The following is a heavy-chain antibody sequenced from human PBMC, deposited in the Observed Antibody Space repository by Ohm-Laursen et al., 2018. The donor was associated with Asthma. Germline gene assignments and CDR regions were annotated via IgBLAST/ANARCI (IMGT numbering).Heavy chain of an antibody. Sequence: SLRLSCTASGFTFSSYGMHWVRQAPGKGLEWVAVISYDGSNKYYADSVRGRFTISRDNSKNTLYLQMNSLRAEDTVVYYCARGRYCSSTSCPEGMDVWGQGTAVTVSS. CDR3: ARGRYCSSTSCPEGMDV. CDR1: GFTFSSYG. J-gene: IGHJ6*02. V-gene: IGHV3-30*03. CDR2: ISYDGSNK. D-gene: IGHD2-2*01.